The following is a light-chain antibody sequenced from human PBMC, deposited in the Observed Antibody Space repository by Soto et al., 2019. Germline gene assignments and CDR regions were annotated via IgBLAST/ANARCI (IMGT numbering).Light chain of an antibody. CDR2: EVS. CDR1: SSDVGGYNY. CDR3: SSYAGSNNPIV. J-gene: IGLJ1*01. Sequence: QSVLTQPPSVSGSPGQSVTISCTGTSSDVGGYNYVSWYQQHPGKAPKLMIYEVSKRPSGVPDRFSGSKSGNPASLTVSGLQAEDEADYYCSSYAGSNNPIVFGTGTKVTVL. V-gene: IGLV2-8*01.